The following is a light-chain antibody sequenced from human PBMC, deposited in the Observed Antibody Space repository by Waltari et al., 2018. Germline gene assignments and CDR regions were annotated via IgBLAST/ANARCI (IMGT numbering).Light chain of an antibody. CDR3: HVWDTSTAEV. CDR1: NTGSKN. CDR2: RDV. Sequence: SYELTQPLSVSVALGQTARVHCGGNNTGSKNVHWYQQKPGQAPVLVMYRDVNRPSGIPERFSGSNSGNTATLTISRAQAGDEADYYCHVWDTSTAEVFGGGTKLTVL. J-gene: IGLJ2*01. V-gene: IGLV3-9*01.